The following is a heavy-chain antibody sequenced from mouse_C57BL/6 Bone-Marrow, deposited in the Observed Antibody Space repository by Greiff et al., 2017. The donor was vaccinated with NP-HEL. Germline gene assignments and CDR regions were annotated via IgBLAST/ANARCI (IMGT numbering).Heavy chain of an antibody. Sequence: QVQLQQPGAELVRPGSSVKLSCKASGYTFTSYWMHWVKQRPIQGLEWIGNIDPSDSETHYNQKFKDKATLTVDKSSSTAYMQLSSLTSEDSAVYYCARGRLRDQAWFAYWGQGTLVTVSA. CDR1: GYTFTSYW. CDR2: IDPSDSET. V-gene: IGHV1-52*01. CDR3: ARGRLRDQAWFAY. J-gene: IGHJ3*01. D-gene: IGHD2-4*01.